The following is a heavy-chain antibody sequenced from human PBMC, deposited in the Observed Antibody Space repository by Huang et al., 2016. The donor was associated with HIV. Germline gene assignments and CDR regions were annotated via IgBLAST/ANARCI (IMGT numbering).Heavy chain of an antibody. D-gene: IGHD5-18*01. V-gene: IGHV1-18*01. CDR1: GYTFSSFG. J-gene: IGHJ6*03. Sequence: QVQLVQSGAEVKTPGASVKVSCKASGYTFSSFGISWVRQAPGQGLEWVGWISVYNGNTKFAQKFQGRLTMTTDTSTSTAYMELRSLRSDDTAVYYCARGGGIQLWLLGYYYMDVWGNGTTVTVSS. CDR3: ARGGGIQLWLLGYYYMDV. CDR2: ISVYNGNT.